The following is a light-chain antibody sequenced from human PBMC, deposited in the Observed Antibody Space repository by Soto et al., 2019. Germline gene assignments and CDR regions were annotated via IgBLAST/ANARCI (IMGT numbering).Light chain of an antibody. Sequence: DITMTQSPSSLSESVGDRVTINCRASQSISRYLNWYQHKPGQAPSLLIHAASSLQSWVPDRFSGSGSGTDFTLTITGLQPEDFATYYCQQSYNLLTFCQGTKVEIK. CDR3: QQSYNLLT. CDR2: AAS. CDR1: QSISRY. J-gene: IGKJ1*01. V-gene: IGKV1-39*01.